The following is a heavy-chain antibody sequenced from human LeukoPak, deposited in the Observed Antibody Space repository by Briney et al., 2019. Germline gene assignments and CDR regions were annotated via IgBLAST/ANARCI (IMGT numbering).Heavy chain of an antibody. D-gene: IGHD2-15*01. CDR3: ARDLQTTYCSGGSCYGSAVY. CDR1: GFTVSSNY. J-gene: IGHJ4*02. CDR2: ICSGGST. Sequence: GGSLRLSCAASGFTVSSNYMRWVRQAPGKGLEWVSVICSGGSTYYADSVKGRFTISRDNSKNTLYLQMNSLRAEDTAVYYCARDLQTTYCSGGSCYGSAVYWGQGTLVTVSS. V-gene: IGHV3-66*01.